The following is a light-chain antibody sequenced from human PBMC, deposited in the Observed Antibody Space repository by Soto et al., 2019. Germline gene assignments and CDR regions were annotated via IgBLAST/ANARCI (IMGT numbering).Light chain of an antibody. J-gene: IGLJ2*01. CDR1: SGYSNYK. Sequence: QLVLTQPPSASASLGASVTLTCTLSSGYSNYKVDWYQQRPGKGPRFVMRVGTGGIVGSKGDGIPDRFSVLGSGLNRYLTIKNIQEEDESDYDCGADHGSGSNFVVVFGGGTKVTVL. V-gene: IGLV9-49*01. CDR2: VGTGGIVG. CDR3: GADHGSGSNFVVV.